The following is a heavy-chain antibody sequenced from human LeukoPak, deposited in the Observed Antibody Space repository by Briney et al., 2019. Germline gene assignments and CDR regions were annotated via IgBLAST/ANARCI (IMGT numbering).Heavy chain of an antibody. D-gene: IGHD6-13*01. J-gene: IGHJ4*02. CDR2: IIPIFSTA. V-gene: IGHV1-69*13. Sequence: GASVKVSCKASGGTFSSYAISWVRQAPGQGLEWMGGIIPIFSTANYAQKFQGRVTITADESTSTAYMELSSLRSEDTAVYYCAREAVQRSAAALDYWGQGTLVTVSS. CDR3: AREAVQRSAAALDY. CDR1: GGTFSSYA.